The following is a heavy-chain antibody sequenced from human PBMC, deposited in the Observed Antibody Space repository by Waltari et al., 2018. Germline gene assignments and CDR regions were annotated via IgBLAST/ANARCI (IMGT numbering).Heavy chain of an antibody. CDR2: INHSGST. V-gene: IGHV4-34*01. CDR3: ARGFPLLRPSLVY. Sequence: QVQLQQWGAGLLKPSETLSLTGAVYGGSFSGYYWSWIRQPPGKGLEWIGEINHSGSTKYNPSLKSRVTISVDTSKNQFSLTLSSVPAADPSVYYCARGFPLLRPSLVYCGQGTLVTVSS. J-gene: IGHJ4*02. CDR1: GGSFSGYY. D-gene: IGHD3-3*01.